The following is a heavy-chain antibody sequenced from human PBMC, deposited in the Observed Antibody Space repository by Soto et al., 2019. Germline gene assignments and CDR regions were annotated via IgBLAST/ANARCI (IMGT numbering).Heavy chain of an antibody. CDR3: AKEASVPSFGEFWFFDL. J-gene: IGHJ2*01. CDR2: VGGDGFTA. CDR1: GFTFPNYG. D-gene: IGHD3-10*01. Sequence: EVQLLESGGGLVQPGGSLRLSCDGSGFTFPNYGMTWVRQAPGQGLEWVSSVGGDGFTAYYADSVKGRFTISRDNSKNTVYVQMNSLRAEDTAVYYCAKEASVPSFGEFWFFDLWGRGTPVTVSS. V-gene: IGHV3-23*01.